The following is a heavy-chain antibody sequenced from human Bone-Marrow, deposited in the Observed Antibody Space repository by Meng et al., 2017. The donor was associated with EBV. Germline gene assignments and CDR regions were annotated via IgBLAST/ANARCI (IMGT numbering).Heavy chain of an antibody. V-gene: IGHV1-69*01. CDR2: LIPMVGAP. Sequence: VQLLQSGAEVKKPGSSVKGSCRTSGGTFRSDAVSWVRQAPGQGLEWMGGLIPMVGAPHYAQKFQGRVTIIADESTSTHSMELNSLRSEDTAMYYCASESGRGFTPDYWGQGTLVTVSS. D-gene: IGHD3-10*01. CDR3: ASESGRGFTPDY. J-gene: IGHJ4*02. CDR1: GGTFRSDA.